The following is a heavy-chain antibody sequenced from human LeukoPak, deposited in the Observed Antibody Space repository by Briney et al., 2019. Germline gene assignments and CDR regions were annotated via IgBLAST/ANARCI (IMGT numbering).Heavy chain of an antibody. J-gene: IGHJ5*02. V-gene: IGHV1-2*02. CDR3: ARTEWELANWFDP. D-gene: IGHD1-26*01. CDR1: GYTFTGYY. Sequence: ASVKVSCKASGYTFTGYYMHWVRQAPGQGLEWMGWINPNSGGTNYAQKFQGRVTMTRDTSISTAYMVLSRLRSDDTAVYYCARTEWELANWFDPWGQGTLVTVSS. CDR2: INPNSGGT.